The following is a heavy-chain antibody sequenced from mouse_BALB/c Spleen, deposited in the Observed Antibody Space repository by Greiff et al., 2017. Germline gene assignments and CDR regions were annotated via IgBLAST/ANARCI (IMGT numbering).Heavy chain of an antibody. CDR2: ISYDGSN. J-gene: IGHJ2*01. CDR3: AREEYGNFLDY. CDR1: GYSITSGYY. Sequence: VQLQQSGPGLVKPSQSLSLTCSVTGYSITSGYYWNWIRQFPGNKLEWMGYISYDGSNNYNPSLKNRISITRDTSKNQFFLKLNSVTTEDTATYYCAREEYGNFLDYWGQGTTLTVSS. D-gene: IGHD2-10*02. V-gene: IGHV3-6*02.